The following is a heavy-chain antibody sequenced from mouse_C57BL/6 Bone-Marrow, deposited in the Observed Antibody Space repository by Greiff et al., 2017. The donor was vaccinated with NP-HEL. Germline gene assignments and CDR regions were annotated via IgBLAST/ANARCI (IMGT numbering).Heavy chain of an antibody. Sequence: QVQLQQSGAELARPGASVKLSCKASGYTFTSYGISWVKQRTGQGLEWIGEIYPRSGNTYYNEKFKGKATLTADKSSSTAYMELRSLTSEDSAVYFCARKRMVTTELAWFAYWGQGTLVTVSA. CDR3: ARKRMVTTELAWFAY. J-gene: IGHJ3*01. CDR1: GYTFTSYG. V-gene: IGHV1-81*01. CDR2: IYPRSGNT. D-gene: IGHD2-2*01.